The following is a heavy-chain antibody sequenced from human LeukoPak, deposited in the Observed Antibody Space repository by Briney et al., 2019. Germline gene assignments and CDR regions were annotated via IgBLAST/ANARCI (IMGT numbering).Heavy chain of an antibody. CDR3: ARVDIVVVNGMDV. D-gene: IGHD2-2*03. Sequence: SETLSLTCTVSGGSISSGSYYWSWIRQPAGKGLEWIGRIYTSGSTNYNPSLKSRVTISVDTSKNQFSLKLSSVTAADTAVYYCARVDIVVVNGMDVWGKGTTVTVSS. CDR2: IYTSGST. V-gene: IGHV4-61*02. CDR1: GGSISSGSYY. J-gene: IGHJ6*03.